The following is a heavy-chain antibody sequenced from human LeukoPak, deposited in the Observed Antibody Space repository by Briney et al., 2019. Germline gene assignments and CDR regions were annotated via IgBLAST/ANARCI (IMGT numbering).Heavy chain of an antibody. CDR3: ARVHDYGDLRYLDY. D-gene: IGHD4-17*01. J-gene: IGHJ4*02. CDR2: INPSGGAT. Sequence: ASVKVSCKTSGYTFTRYYICWVRQAPRQGLEWMGVINPSGGATTYAQKFEGRVTMTGDKSTSTVYMELSSLRPDDTAVFYCARVHDYGDLRYLDYWGQGTPVTVSP. V-gene: IGHV1-46*01. CDR1: GYTFTRYY.